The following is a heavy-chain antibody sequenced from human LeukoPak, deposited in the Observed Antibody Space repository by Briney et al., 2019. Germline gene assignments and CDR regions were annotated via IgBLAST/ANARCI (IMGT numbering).Heavy chain of an antibody. D-gene: IGHD6-13*01. J-gene: IGHJ4*02. CDR2: TYTSGDT. V-gene: IGHV4-4*07. CDR3: TIGGASGSLAH. Sequence: PSETLSLTCTVSRASISDNYWSWSRQPAGKALEWIGRTYTSGDTNYNPSLKSRASVSADTSKNQFYLSLRYVTAADTAVYYCTIGGASGSLAHWGPGTLVTVSS. CDR1: RASISDNY.